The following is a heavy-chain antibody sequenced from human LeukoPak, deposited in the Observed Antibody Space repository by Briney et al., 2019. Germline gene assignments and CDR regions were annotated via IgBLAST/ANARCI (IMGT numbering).Heavy chain of an antibody. CDR3: ARARTFGESYYYYMDV. D-gene: IGHD3-10*01. J-gene: IGHJ6*03. Sequence: GGSLRFSCAASGFTVSSNYMTWVRQAPGKGLEWVSVIYSGGSTKYADSVKGRFTISRDNSKNTLYLQMNSLRAEDTAVYYCARARTFGESYYYYMDVWGKGTTVTISS. V-gene: IGHV3-53*01. CDR1: GFTVSSNY. CDR2: IYSGGST.